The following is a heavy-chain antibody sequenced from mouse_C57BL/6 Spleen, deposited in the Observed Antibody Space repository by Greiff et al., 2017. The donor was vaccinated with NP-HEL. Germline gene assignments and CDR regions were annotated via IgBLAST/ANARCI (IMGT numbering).Heavy chain of an antibody. Sequence: EVKLEESGPELVKPGASVKISCKASGYSFTGYYMNWVKQSPEKSLEWIGEINPSTGGTTYNQKFKAKATLTVDKSSSTAYMQLKSLTSEDSAVYYCARGGYFDVWGTGTTVTVSS. CDR1: GYSFTGYY. CDR2: INPSTGGT. CDR3: ARGGYFDV. J-gene: IGHJ1*03. V-gene: IGHV1-42*01.